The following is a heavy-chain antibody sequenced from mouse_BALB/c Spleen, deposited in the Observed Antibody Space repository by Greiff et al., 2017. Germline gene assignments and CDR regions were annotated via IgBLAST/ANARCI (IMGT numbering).Heavy chain of an antibody. CDR1: GFTFSSYA. CDR3: ARGRDGAMDY. CDR2: ISSGGST. Sequence: EVQLVESGGGLVKPGGSLKLSCAASGFTFSSYAMSWVRQTPEKRLEWVASISSGGSTYYPDSVKGRFTISRDNARDNLYLQMRSLRSEDTAMYYCARGRDGAMDYWGQGTFVTVSS. V-gene: IGHV5-6-5*01. J-gene: IGHJ4*01.